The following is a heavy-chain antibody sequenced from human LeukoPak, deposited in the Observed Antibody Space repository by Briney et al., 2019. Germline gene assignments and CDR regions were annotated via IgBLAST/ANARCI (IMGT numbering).Heavy chain of an antibody. CDR3: AREPHNYYDSSGYYYYFDY. D-gene: IGHD3-22*01. Sequence: QPGGSLRLSCAASVFTFSTYAMSWVRQAPGKGLEWVSGISGTGGSTYYADSVRGRFTISRDNSKNTLYLQMNSLRAEDTAVYYCAREPHNYYDSSGYYYYFDYWGQGTLVTVSS. CDR1: VFTFSTYA. V-gene: IGHV3-23*01. J-gene: IGHJ4*02. CDR2: ISGTGGST.